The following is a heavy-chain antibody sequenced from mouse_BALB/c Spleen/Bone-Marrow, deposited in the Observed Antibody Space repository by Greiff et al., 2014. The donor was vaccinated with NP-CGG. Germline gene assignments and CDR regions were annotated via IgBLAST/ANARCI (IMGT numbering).Heavy chain of an antibody. V-gene: IGHV1-7*01. CDR3: VRSDY. Sequence: VQLQQSGTELAKPGASVKMSCKASGYTFTTHWMHWVKQRPGQGLEWIGYINPSTGYTDYNQKFKDKATLAADKSSSTAYMQLISLTSEDSAVYYCVRSDYWGQGTTLTVPS. J-gene: IGHJ2*01. CDR1: GYTFTTHW. CDR2: INPSTGYT.